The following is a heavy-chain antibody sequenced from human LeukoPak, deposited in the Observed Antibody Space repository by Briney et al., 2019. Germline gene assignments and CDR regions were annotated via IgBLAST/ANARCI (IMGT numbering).Heavy chain of an antibody. Sequence: PGGSLRLSCAASGFSFSDYWMTWVRQVSGKGLEWAAIIKKDGSEKIYVDSVKGRFTISRDNAKNSVYLQMNSLRAEDTAVYYCAGGRGWFFDYWGLGTPVTVSS. CDR1: GFSFSDYW. V-gene: IGHV3-7*01. J-gene: IGHJ4*02. CDR3: AGGRGWFFDY. CDR2: IKKDGSEK. D-gene: IGHD6-19*01.